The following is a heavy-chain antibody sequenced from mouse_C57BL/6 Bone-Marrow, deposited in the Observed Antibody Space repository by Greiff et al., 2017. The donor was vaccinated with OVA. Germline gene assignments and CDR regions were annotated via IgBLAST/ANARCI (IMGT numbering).Heavy chain of an antibody. J-gene: IGHJ4*01. CDR3: TRLLYAMDY. Sequence: EVMLVESGEGLVKPGGSLKLSCAASGFTFSSYAMSWVRQTPEKRLAWVAYISSGGAYIYYADHVKGRFTISRDNDRNTLYLQLSSLKPEDTAMYYCTRLLYAMDYWGQGTSVTVSS. CDR1: GFTFSSYA. D-gene: IGHD2-1*01. V-gene: IGHV5-9-1*02. CDR2: ISSGGAYI.